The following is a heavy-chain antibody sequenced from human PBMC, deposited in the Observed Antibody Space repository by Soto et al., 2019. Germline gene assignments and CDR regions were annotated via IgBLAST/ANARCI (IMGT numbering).Heavy chain of an antibody. CDR3: TRLPNPYLTMVQGMDV. J-gene: IGHJ6*02. Sequence: GGSLRLSSEASGFIFSSYAMNWVRQAPGKGLQWVSSITGSSDYTSYIASVKGRFTISRDNSKNTLYLQMNSLKTEDTAMYYCTRLPNPYLTMVQGMDVWGQGTTVTVSS. V-gene: IGHV3-23*01. CDR2: ITGSSDYT. D-gene: IGHD3-10*01. CDR1: GFIFSSYA.